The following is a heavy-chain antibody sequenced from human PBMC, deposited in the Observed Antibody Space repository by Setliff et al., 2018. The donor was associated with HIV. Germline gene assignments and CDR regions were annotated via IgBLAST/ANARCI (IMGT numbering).Heavy chain of an antibody. Sequence: SETLSLTCAVYGGSFSANYWTWIRQPPGEGLEWIGEIHHTGSTNYNPSLKSRVTISADTSKKHFSLKLSSVTAADTAMYYCARADIYGYVDFWGQGTLVTV. J-gene: IGHJ4*02. V-gene: IGHV4-34*01. CDR1: GGSFSANY. CDR3: ARADIYGYVDF. CDR2: IHHTGST. D-gene: IGHD5-18*01.